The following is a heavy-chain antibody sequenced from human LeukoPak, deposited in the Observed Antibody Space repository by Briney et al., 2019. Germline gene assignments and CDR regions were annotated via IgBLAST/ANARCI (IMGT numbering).Heavy chain of an antibody. V-gene: IGHV1-69*13. CDR3: ASTSPVHHAFDI. CDR2: IIPIFGTA. J-gene: IGHJ3*02. CDR1: GGTFSSYD. Sequence: SVKVACKAYGGTFSSYDISWVRQAPGRGLEWMGGIIPIFGTANYAQKFQGRVTITADDSTTAAYMELSSLRSEDAAVYYCASTSPVHHAFDIWGQGTMVTVSS.